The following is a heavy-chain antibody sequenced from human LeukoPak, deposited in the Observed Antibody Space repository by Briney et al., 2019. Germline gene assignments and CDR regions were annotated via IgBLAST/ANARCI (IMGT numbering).Heavy chain of an antibody. CDR1: GFTFSNYA. CDR3: AKSMKSLDILTGLDY. V-gene: IGHV3-23*01. J-gene: IGHJ4*02. CDR2: ISDSGGST. Sequence: GGSLRLSCAASGFTFSNYAMNWVRQAPGKGLEWVSGISDSGGSTYYAGSVKGRFTISRDDSKNTLYLQMNSLRAEDTAIYYCAKSMKSLDILTGLDYWGQGTQVTVSS. D-gene: IGHD3-9*01.